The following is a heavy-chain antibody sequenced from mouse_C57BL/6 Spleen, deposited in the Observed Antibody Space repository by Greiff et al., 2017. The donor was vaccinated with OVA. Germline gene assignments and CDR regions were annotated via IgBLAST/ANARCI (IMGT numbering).Heavy chain of an antibody. CDR1: GFTFSSYA. V-gene: IGHV5-4*03. D-gene: IGHD1-1*01. CDR3: ARGEGPYYGSSYEYFDV. J-gene: IGHJ1*03. Sequence: EVKLVESGGGLVKPGGSLKLSCAASGFTFSSYAMSWVRQTPEKRLEWVASISDGGSYTYYPDNVKGRFTISRDNAKNNLYLQMSNLKSEDTAMYYCARGEGPYYGSSYEYFDVWGTGTTVTVSS. CDR2: ISDGGSYT.